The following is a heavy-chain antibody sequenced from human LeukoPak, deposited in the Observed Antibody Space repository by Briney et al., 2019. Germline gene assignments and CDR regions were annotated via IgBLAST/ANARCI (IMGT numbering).Heavy chain of an antibody. J-gene: IGHJ3*02. V-gene: IGHV4-34*01. CDR3: PRGLDEYVWGSYRHGAFDI. Sequence: SETLSLTCAVSGGSLSGYYWSWSRQPPGKGLEWIGEVNHSGSTNYNPSLASRVTISVETSKNQFTLKMSSLTAAETAVYYCPRGLDEYVWGSYRHGAFDIWSQGTMVTVSS. CDR1: GGSLSGYY. D-gene: IGHD3-16*02. CDR2: VNHSGST.